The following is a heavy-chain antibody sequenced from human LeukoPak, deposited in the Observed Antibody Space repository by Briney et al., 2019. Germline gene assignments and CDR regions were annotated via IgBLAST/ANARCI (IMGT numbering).Heavy chain of an antibody. J-gene: IGHJ4*02. Sequence: SGPALVKPTQTLTLTCTFSGFSLSTSGMCVSWIRQPPGKALEWLARIDWDDDKYYSTSLKTRLTISKDTSKNQVVLTMTNMDPVDTATYYCARTPYYYDSSGYSYYFDYWGQGTLVTVSS. CDR2: IDWDDDK. D-gene: IGHD3-22*01. CDR3: ARTPYYYDSSGYSYYFDY. V-gene: IGHV2-70*11. CDR1: GFSLSTSGMC.